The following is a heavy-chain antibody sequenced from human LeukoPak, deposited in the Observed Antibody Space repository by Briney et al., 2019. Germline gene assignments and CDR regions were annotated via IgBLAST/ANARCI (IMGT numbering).Heavy chain of an antibody. D-gene: IGHD2-15*01. CDR1: GGTFSSYA. CDR2: IIHIFGTA. J-gene: IGHJ4*02. V-gene: IGHV1-69*06. CDR3: AGAARNCSGGSCDLGALDY. Sequence: ASVKVSRKASGGTFSSYAISWVRQAPGQGLEWMGGIIHIFGTANYAQKFQGRVTITADKSTSTAYMELSSLRSEDTAVYYCAGAARNCSGGSCDLGALDYWGQGTLSPSPQ.